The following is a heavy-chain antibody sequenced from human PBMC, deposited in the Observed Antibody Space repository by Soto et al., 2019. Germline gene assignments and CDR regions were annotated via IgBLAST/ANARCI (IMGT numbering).Heavy chain of an antibody. CDR1: GYTFTSYG. CDR3: ARGGETYYDFWSGYTFDY. Sequence: QVQLVQSGAEVKKPGASVKVSCKASGYTFTSYGISWVRQAPGQGLEWMGWISAYNGNTNYARKLQGRVTMTTDTSTSTAYMELRSLRSDDTAVYYCARGGETYYDFWSGYTFDYWGQGTLVTVSS. CDR2: ISAYNGNT. V-gene: IGHV1-18*01. D-gene: IGHD3-3*01. J-gene: IGHJ4*02.